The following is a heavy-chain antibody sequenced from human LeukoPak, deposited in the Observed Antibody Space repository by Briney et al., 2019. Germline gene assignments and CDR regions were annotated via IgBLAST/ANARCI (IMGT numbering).Heavy chain of an antibody. CDR2: ISNSGSSI. D-gene: IGHD5-12*01. J-gene: IGHJ3*02. CDR1: GFTFSDYY. Sequence: GGSLRLSCAASGFTFSDYYMSWIRQAPGKGLEWVSYISNSGSSIYYADSVKDRFTISRDNAKNSLYLQMNSLRAEDTAVYYCARSRGLRDAFDIWGQGTMVTVSS. CDR3: ARSRGLRDAFDI. V-gene: IGHV3-11*01.